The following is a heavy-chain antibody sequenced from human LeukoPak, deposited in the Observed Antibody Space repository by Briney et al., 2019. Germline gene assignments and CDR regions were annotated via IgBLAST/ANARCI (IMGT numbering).Heavy chain of an antibody. J-gene: IGHJ6*02. V-gene: IGHV4-31*03. D-gene: IGHD6-13*01. Sequence: SETLSLTCTVSGGSISSGGYYWSWIRQHPGEGLEWIGYIYYSGSTYYNPSLNSRVTISVDTSKNPFSLQLSSVTAADTAVYYCARAQYSSSWYSSALDYYYGMDVWGQGTTVTVSS. CDR3: ARAQYSSSWYSSALDYYYGMDV. CDR1: GGSISSGGYY. CDR2: IYYSGST.